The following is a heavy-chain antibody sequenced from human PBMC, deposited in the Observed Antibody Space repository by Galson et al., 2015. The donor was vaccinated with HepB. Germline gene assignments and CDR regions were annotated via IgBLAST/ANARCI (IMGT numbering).Heavy chain of an antibody. CDR2: ISYDGSEK. D-gene: IGHD5-18*01. Sequence: SLRLSCAASGFTFSNFGMHWVRQAPGKGLEWVAVISYDGSEKFYVDSVRGRFTISRDNVKNTLYLQMNSLRTEDTALYYCAKDRGYTYAKGGDYWGQGAQVIVSS. J-gene: IGHJ4*02. CDR1: GFTFSNFG. V-gene: IGHV3-30*18. CDR3: AKDRGYTYAKGGDY.